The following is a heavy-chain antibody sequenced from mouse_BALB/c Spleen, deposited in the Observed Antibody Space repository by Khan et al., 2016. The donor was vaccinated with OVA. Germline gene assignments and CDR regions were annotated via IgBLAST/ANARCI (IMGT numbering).Heavy chain of an antibody. V-gene: IGHV5-17*02. D-gene: IGHD1-1*01. Sequence: EVELVESGGGLVQPGGSRKLSCAASGFTFSSYGMHWVRQAPEKGLEWVAYISGDSSTIYYADTVKGRFTISSDNPQNTLFLQMTSLMSEDTAMDYWATSYYYGYYVENWGPGTTRTVSS. J-gene: IGHJ2*01. CDR1: GFTFSSYG. CDR2: ISGDSSTI. CDR3: ATSYYYGYYVEN.